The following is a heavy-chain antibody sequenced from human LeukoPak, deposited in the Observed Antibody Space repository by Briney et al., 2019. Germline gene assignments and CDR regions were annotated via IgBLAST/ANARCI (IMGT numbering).Heavy chain of an antibody. CDR3: ARAGILTGPYDY. Sequence: GGSLRLSCAASGFNLASYMLNWVRQAPGKGLEWVSSISSTGSYIYYADSVKGRFTISRDNAKNSLYLQMNSLRAEDTAVYYCARAGILTGPYDYWGQGTLVTVSS. D-gene: IGHD3-9*01. J-gene: IGHJ4*02. V-gene: IGHV3-21*01. CDR1: GFNLASYM. CDR2: ISSTGSYI.